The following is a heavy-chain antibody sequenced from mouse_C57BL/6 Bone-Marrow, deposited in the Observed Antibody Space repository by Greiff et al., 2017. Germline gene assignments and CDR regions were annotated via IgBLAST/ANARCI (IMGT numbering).Heavy chain of an antibody. Sequence: QVQLQQPGAELVKPGASVKLSCKASGYTFTSYWMPWVKQRPGQGLEWIGEIYPCDGYTNYNQKFKGKATLTVDTSSSTAYMQLSSLTSEGAAVYYGAREHYGSSLYYFDYWGQGTTRTVSS. CDR2: IYPCDGYT. CDR3: AREHYGSSLYYFDY. V-gene: IGHV1-50*01. J-gene: IGHJ2*01. D-gene: IGHD1-1*01. CDR1: GYTFTSYW.